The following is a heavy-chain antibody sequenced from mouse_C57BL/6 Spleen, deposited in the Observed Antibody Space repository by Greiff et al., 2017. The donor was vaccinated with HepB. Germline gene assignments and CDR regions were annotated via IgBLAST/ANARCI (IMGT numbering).Heavy chain of an antibody. Sequence: EVQLQESGPGLVKPSQSLSLTCSVTGYSITSGYYWNWIRQFPGNKLEWMGYISYDGSNNYNPSLKNRISITRDTSKNQFFLKLNSVTTEDTATYYCARGGIYYGSPFAYWGQGTLVTVSA. J-gene: IGHJ3*01. CDR3: ARGGIYYGSPFAY. CDR1: GYSITSGYY. CDR2: ISYDGSN. D-gene: IGHD1-1*01. V-gene: IGHV3-6*01.